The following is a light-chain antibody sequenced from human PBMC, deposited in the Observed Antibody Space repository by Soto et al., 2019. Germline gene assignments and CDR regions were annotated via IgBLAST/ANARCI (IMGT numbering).Light chain of an antibody. Sequence: DIQVTQSPSSLSASVGDRVTITCRASQSINSYLHWYQKKPGKAPKLLIYAAFTLQSGAPSRFSGSGSGTDFTLTIGNLQPEDFATYFCQKSYSSPYTFGQGTKVEIK. J-gene: IGKJ2*01. CDR1: QSINSY. CDR3: QKSYSSPYT. V-gene: IGKV1-39*01. CDR2: AAF.